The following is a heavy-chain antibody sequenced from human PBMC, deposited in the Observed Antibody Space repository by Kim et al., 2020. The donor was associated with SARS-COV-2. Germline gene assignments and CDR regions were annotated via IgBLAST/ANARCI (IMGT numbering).Heavy chain of an antibody. Sequence: SETLSLTCTVSGGSISSGSYYWSWIRQPAGKGLEWIGRIYTSGSTNYNPSLKSRVTISVDTSKNQFSLKLSSVTAADTAVYYCAREGGPLYYYYYYGMDVWGQGTTVTVSS. CDR1: GGSISSGSYY. V-gene: IGHV4-61*02. CDR3: AREGGPLYYYYYYGMDV. CDR2: IYTSGST. D-gene: IGHD2-15*01. J-gene: IGHJ6*02.